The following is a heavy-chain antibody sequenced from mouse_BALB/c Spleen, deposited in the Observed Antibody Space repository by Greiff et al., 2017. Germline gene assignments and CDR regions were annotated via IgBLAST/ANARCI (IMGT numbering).Heavy chain of an antibody. V-gene: IGHV1S22*01. D-gene: IGHD3-2*01. CDR2: IYPGSGST. CDR3: TRSQTARATWFAY. J-gene: IGHJ3*01. CDR1: GYTFTSYW. Sequence: LQQPGSELVRPGASVKLSCKASGYTFTSYWMHWVKQRPGQGLEWIGNIYPGSGSTNYDEKFKSKATLTVDTSSSTAYMQLSSLTSEDSAVYYCTRSQTARATWFAYWGQGTLVTVAA.